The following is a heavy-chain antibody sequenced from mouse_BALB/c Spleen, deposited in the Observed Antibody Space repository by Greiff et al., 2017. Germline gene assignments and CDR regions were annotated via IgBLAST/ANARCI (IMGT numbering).Heavy chain of an antibody. J-gene: IGHJ4*01. Sequence: LVESGAELVKPGASVKLSCTASGFNIKDTYMHWVKQRPEQGLEWIGRIDPANGNTKYDPKFQGKATITADTSSNTAYLQLSSLTSEDTAVYYCALYYYGSSQYAMDYWGQGTSVTVSS. CDR1: GFNIKDTY. CDR2: IDPANGNT. V-gene: IGHV14-3*02. D-gene: IGHD1-1*01. CDR3: ALYYYGSSQYAMDY.